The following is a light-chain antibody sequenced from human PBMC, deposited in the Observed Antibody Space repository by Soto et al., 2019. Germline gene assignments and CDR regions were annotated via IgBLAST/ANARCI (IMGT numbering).Light chain of an antibody. CDR2: AAS. J-gene: IGKJ1*01. CDR3: QQSHSIPWT. Sequence: DIQMTHPPPSLSAVVGDRVTITCRASLTISSYLNWYQQKSGKAPKLLISAASSLESGVPPRFSGSGSGTDFTLTITSLQPEDFATYYCQQSHSIPWTFGQGTKVDIK. V-gene: IGKV1-39*01. CDR1: LTISSY.